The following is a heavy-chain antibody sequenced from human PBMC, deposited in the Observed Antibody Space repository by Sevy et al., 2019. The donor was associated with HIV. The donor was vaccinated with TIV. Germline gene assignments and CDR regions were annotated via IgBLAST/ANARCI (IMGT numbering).Heavy chain of an antibody. CDR3: ARDVSDGYNYFLDF. D-gene: IGHD5-12*01. Sequence: GSLRLSCAASGFTFRSYGMHWVRQAPGKGLEWVAVISNDGGNQYYADSVKGRFTISRDNSKNTVYLQMNSLRAEDTAVYYCARDVSDGYNYFLDFWGQGALVTVSS. J-gene: IGHJ4*02. CDR1: GFTFRSYG. V-gene: IGHV3-30*03. CDR2: ISNDGGNQ.